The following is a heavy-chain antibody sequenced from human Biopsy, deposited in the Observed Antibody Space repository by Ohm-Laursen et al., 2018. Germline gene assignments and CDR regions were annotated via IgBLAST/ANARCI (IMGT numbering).Heavy chain of an antibody. D-gene: IGHD3-22*01. Sequence: SDTLSLTCNVSGGDINNYYWSWIRQPAGKGLEWIGRIYPGGSTNYNPPLKSRVTMSVDTSTKQLSLRLRSVTAADTAMYYCASVVLGPTNDAFDLWGQGTMVVVSS. CDR3: ASVVLGPTNDAFDL. CDR1: GGDINNYY. CDR2: IYPGGST. J-gene: IGHJ3*01. V-gene: IGHV4-4*07.